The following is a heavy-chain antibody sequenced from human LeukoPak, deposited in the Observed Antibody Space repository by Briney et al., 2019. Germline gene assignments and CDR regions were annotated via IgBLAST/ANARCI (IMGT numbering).Heavy chain of an antibody. V-gene: IGHV4-4*07. CDR3: ARVIGSSGYCPWFDP. CDR2: IYTSGST. Sequence: PSETLSLTCTVSGGSISSYYWSWIRQPAGKGLEWIGRIYTSGSTNYNPSLKSRVTMSVDTSKNQFSLKLSSVTAADTAVYYCARVIGSSGYCPWFDPWGQGTLVTVSS. CDR1: GGSISSYY. D-gene: IGHD3-22*01. J-gene: IGHJ5*02.